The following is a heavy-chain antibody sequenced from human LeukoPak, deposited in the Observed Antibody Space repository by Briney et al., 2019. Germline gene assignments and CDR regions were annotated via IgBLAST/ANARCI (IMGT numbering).Heavy chain of an antibody. CDR3: VRDWYDSSGYYDDAFDI. D-gene: IGHD3-22*01. J-gene: IGHJ3*02. V-gene: IGHV3-48*03. CDR2: ISSSGSTI. CDR1: GFTFSSYE. Sequence: TGGSLRLSRAASGFTFSSYEMNWVRQAPGMGLEWVSYISSSGSTIFYADSAKGRFTISRDNAKNSLYLQMSSLRAEDTAVYYCVRDWYDSSGYYDDAFDIWGQGTMVTVSS.